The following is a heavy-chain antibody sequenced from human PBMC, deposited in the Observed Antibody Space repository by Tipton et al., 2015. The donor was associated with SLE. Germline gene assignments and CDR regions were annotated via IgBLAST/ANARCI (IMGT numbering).Heavy chain of an antibody. J-gene: IGHJ3*02. CDR1: GFTFSSYG. Sequence: RSLRLSCAASGFTFSSYGMHWVRQAPGKGLEWVAVIWYDGSNKYYADSVKGRFTISRDNSKNTLYLQMNGLRAEDTAVYYCAKDRTMVVDAFDIWGQGTMVTVSS. V-gene: IGHV3-30*18. CDR3: AKDRTMVVDAFDI. CDR2: IWYDGSNK. D-gene: IGHD4/OR15-4a*01.